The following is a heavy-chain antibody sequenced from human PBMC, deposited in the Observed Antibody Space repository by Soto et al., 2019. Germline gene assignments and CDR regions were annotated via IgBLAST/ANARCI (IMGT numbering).Heavy chain of an antibody. Sequence: ASVKVSCKASGYTFTGYYMHWVRQAPGQGLEWMGWINPNSGGTNYAQKFQGWVTMTRDTSISTAYMELSRMRSDDTAVYYCARGLGMVRGVITHYYYYMDVWGKGTTVTVSS. V-gene: IGHV1-2*04. D-gene: IGHD3-10*01. J-gene: IGHJ6*03. CDR1: GYTFTGYY. CDR3: ARGLGMVRGVITHYYYYMDV. CDR2: INPNSGGT.